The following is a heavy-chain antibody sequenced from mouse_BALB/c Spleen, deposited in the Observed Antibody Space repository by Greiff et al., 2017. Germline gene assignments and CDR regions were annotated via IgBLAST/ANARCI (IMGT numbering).Heavy chain of an antibody. CDR3: ARGSGLDAMDY. CDR2: ISDGGSYT. D-gene: IGHD6-1*01. CDR1: GFTFSDYY. Sequence: EVNVVESGGGLVKPGGSLKLSCAASGFTFSDYYMYWVRQTPEKRLEWVATISDGGSYTYYPDSVKGRFTISRDNAKNNLYLQMSSLKSEDTAMYYCARGSGLDAMDYWGQGTSVTVSS. V-gene: IGHV5-4*02. J-gene: IGHJ4*01.